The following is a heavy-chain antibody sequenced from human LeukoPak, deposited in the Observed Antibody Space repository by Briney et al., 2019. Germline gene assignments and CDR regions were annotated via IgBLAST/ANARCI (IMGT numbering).Heavy chain of an antibody. D-gene: IGHD3-22*01. CDR1: GFTFSSYS. J-gene: IGHJ4*02. V-gene: IGHV3-21*01. CDR3: ARDSDSSGHYYMDYFDY. CDR2: ISSSSSYI. Sequence: GGSLRPSCAASGFTFSSYSMNWVRQAPGKGLEWVSSISSSSSYIYYADSVKGRFTISRDNAKNSLYLQMNSLRAEDTAVYYCARDSDSSGHYYMDYFDYWGQGALVTVSS.